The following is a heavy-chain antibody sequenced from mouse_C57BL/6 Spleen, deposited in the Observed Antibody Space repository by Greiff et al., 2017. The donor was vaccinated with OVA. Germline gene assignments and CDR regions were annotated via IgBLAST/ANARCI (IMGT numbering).Heavy chain of an antibody. CDR3: ARSRLLLEGAMDY. J-gene: IGHJ4*01. Sequence: QVQLQQPGAELVKPGASVKMSCKASGYTFTSYWITWVKQRPGQGLEWIGDIYPGSGSTNYNEKFKSKATLTVDTSSSTAYMQLSSLTSEDSAVYYCARSRLLLEGAMDYWGQGTSVTVSS. CDR1: GYTFTSYW. CDR2: IYPGSGST. V-gene: IGHV1-55*01. D-gene: IGHD1-1*01.